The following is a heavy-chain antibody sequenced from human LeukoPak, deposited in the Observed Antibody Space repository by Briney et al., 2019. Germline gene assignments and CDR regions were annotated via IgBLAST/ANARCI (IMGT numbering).Heavy chain of an antibody. V-gene: IGHV4-59*08. CDR1: GGSIISYY. CDR3: ARHLGSGWLGFDY. D-gene: IGHD6-19*01. CDR2: IYYSGST. J-gene: IGHJ4*02. Sequence: SETLSLTCTVSGGSIISYYWSWIRQPPGKGLEWIGYIYYSGSTNYNPSLKSRVTISVDTSKNQFSLKRSSVTAADTAVYYCARHLGSGWLGFDYWGQGTLVTVSS.